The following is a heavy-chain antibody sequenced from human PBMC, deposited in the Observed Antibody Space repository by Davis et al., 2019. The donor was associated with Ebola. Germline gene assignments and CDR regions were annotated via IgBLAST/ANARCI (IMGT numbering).Heavy chain of an antibody. CDR3: ARGYCSSTSCYFMDV. CDR2: ISGSGGST. CDR1: GFTFSSYA. Sequence: PGGSLRLSCAASGFTFSSYAMSWVRQAPGKGLEWVSAISGSGGSTYYADSVKGRFTISRDNSKNTLYLQMNSLRAEDTAVYYCARGYCSSTSCYFMDVWGKETTVTVSS. D-gene: IGHD2-2*01. J-gene: IGHJ6*03. V-gene: IGHV3-23*01.